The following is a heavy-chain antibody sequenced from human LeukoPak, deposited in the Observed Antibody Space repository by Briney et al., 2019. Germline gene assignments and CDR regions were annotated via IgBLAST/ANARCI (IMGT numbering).Heavy chain of an antibody. D-gene: IGHD6-13*01. J-gene: IGHJ5*02. Sequence: SETLSLTCTVSGGSISSSSYYWGWIRQPPGKGLEWIGSIYYSGSTYYNPSLKSRVTISVDTPKNQCSLKLSSVTAADTAVYYCARRWIAAAARGWFDPWGQGTLVTVSS. CDR3: ARRWIAAAARGWFDP. CDR1: GGSISSSSYY. CDR2: IYYSGST. V-gene: IGHV4-39*01.